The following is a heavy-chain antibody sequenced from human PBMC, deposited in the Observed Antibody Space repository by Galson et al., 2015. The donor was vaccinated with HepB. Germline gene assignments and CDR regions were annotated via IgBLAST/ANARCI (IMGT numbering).Heavy chain of an antibody. Sequence: SVKVSCKASGYTFTSYGISWVRQAPGQGLEWMGWISAYNDNTNYAQKLQGRVTMTTDTSTSTAYMELRSLRSDDTAVYYCARTRTYYYDSSGYYPNWFDPRGQGTLVTVSS. CDR1: GYTFTSYG. CDR3: ARTRTYYYDSSGYYPNWFDP. D-gene: IGHD3-22*01. J-gene: IGHJ5*02. CDR2: ISAYNDNT. V-gene: IGHV1-18*04.